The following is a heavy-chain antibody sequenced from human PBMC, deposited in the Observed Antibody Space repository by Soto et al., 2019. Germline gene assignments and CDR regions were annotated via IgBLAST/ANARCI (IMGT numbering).Heavy chain of an antibody. CDR3: ARGQFSLGSTGGPYYFDF. CDR2: ISTYNGNT. Sequence: ASVKVSCKASGSTVNNYIISWVRQAPGQGLEWVGWISTYNGNTKYAERLQGRITMTTDTRTTTAYMDLRSLRSDDTAIYYCARGQFSLGSTGGPYYFDFWGQGTLVTLSS. D-gene: IGHD2-8*02. J-gene: IGHJ4*02. V-gene: IGHV1-18*01. CDR1: GSTVNNYI.